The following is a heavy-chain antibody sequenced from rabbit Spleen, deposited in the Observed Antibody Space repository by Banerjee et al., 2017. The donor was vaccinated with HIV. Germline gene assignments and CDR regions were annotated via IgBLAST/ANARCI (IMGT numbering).Heavy chain of an antibody. Sequence: QSLEESGGDLVKPGASLTLTCTASGFSFSSYYYMCWVRQAPGKGLEWIGCIYTGNAKTYYASWAKGRFTISKASSTTVTLQMTSLTAADTATYFCAGEASSGWGGDGDLTGNKLWGPGTLVTVS. CDR1: GFSFSSYYY. J-gene: IGHJ4*01. V-gene: IGHV1S40*01. CDR3: AGEASSGWGGDGDLTGNKL. D-gene: IGHD4-1*01. CDR2: IYTGNAKT.